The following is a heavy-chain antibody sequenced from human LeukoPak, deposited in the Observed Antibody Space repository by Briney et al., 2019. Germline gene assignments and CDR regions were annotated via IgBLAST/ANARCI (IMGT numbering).Heavy chain of an antibody. CDR1: GYTFTSYG. V-gene: IGHV1-18*01. Sequence: ASVKVSCKASGYTFTSYGISWVRQAPGQGLEWMGWISAYNGNTNYAQKLQGRVTMTTDTSTSTAYMELRSLRSDDTAVYYCARDSLLGGYCSSTSCSMDYYYYGMDVWGQGTTVTVSS. D-gene: IGHD2-2*01. CDR3: ARDSLLGGYCSSTSCSMDYYYYGMDV. CDR2: ISAYNGNT. J-gene: IGHJ6*02.